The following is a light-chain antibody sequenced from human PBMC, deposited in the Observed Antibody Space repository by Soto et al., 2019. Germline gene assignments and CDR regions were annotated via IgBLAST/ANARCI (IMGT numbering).Light chain of an antibody. Sequence: EIVMTESPVTLSESPGERATRCCRASQGIKNYLAWFQQKPGQAPRLLVYGASTRATTIPARFSGSGSGTEFTLTISSLQPEDFATYYCLQDFKYPRAFGPGTKVDI. CDR1: QGIKNY. CDR3: LQDFKYPRA. J-gene: IGKJ3*01. CDR2: GAS. V-gene: IGKV3-15*01.